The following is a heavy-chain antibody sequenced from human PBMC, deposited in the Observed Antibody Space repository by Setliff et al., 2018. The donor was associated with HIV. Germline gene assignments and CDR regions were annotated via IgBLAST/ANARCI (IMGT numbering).Heavy chain of an antibody. Sequence: SETLSLTCTVSGGSVTDYFWNWIRQPPGKGLERIGYIYSSGNTNYNPSLESRVSISLDTSKNQFSLRLSSVTAADTAVYYCARVVVVAATPLVFDYWGQGTLVTVSS. J-gene: IGHJ4*02. D-gene: IGHD2-15*01. CDR2: IYSSGNT. CDR1: GGSVTDYF. V-gene: IGHV4-4*09. CDR3: ARVVVVAATPLVFDY.